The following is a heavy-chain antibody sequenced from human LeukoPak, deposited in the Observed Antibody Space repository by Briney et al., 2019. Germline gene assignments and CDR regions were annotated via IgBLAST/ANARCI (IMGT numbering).Heavy chain of an antibody. V-gene: IGHV3-23*01. D-gene: IGHD6-13*01. Sequence: PGGSLRLSCVVSGFTFSSYAMSWVRQAPGKGLEWVSAISSSGGTTYFADSVKGRFTISRDNAKNSLYLQMNSLRAEDTAVYYCASSSWYKRSFDYWGQGTLVTVSS. CDR3: ASSSWYKRSFDY. CDR1: GFTFSSYA. J-gene: IGHJ4*02. CDR2: ISSSGGTT.